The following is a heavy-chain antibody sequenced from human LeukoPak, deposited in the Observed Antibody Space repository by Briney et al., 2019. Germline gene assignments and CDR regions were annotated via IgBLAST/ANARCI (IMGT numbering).Heavy chain of an antibody. Sequence: GASVKVSCKASGYTFTGYYMHWVRQAPGQGLEWMGWINPNSGGTNYAQKFQGRVTMTRDTSISTAYMELSRLRSDDTAVYYCAREDIVVVPAAKSRWFDPLGPGNPGHRLL. CDR1: GYTFTGYY. CDR3: AREDIVVVPAAKSRWFDP. J-gene: IGHJ5*02. CDR2: INPNSGGT. V-gene: IGHV1-2*02. D-gene: IGHD2-2*01.